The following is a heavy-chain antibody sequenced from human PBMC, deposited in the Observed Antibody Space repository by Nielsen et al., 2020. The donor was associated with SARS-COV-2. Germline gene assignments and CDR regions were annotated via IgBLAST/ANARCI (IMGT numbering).Heavy chain of an antibody. V-gene: IGHV1-69*01. CDR3: ARASGYSYGYAYYYYGMDV. Sequence: WVRQAPGQVLEWLGWITPFNGNTNYAQKFQGRVTITADESTSTAYMELSSLRSEDTAVYYCARASGYSYGYAYYYYGMDVWGQGTTVTVSS. D-gene: IGHD5-18*01. CDR2: ITPFNGNT. J-gene: IGHJ6*02.